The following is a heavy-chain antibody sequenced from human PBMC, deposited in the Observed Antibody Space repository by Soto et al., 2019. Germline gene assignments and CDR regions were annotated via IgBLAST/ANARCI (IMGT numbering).Heavy chain of an antibody. V-gene: IGHV1-18*04. CDR2: ISPYNGNT. Sequence: QVQLVQSGVEVQKPGPSVKASCKASGYTFTSYVINWLRQAPGHGLEWMGWISPYNGNTNYGQKLQGRVTMTTDTAPGIAYMELRSLRSDDTAVYYCAREGGVWGSFRYFDYWGQGTLVTVSS. CDR1: GYTFTSYV. J-gene: IGHJ4*02. CDR3: AREGGVWGSFRYFDY. D-gene: IGHD3-16*02.